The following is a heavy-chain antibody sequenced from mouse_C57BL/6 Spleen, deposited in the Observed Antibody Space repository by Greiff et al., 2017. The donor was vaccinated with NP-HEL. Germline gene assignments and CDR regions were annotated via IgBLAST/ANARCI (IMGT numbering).Heavy chain of an antibody. J-gene: IGHJ2*01. CDR1: GYTFTSYT. CDR3: AVLGRFDY. CDR2: INPSSGYT. Sequence: QVQLKESGAELARPGATVKMSCKASGYTFTSYTMHWVKQRPGQGLEWIGYINPSSGYTKYNQKFKDKATLTADKSSSTAYMQLSSLTSEDSAVYYCAVLGRFDYWGQGTTLTVSS. V-gene: IGHV1-4*01. D-gene: IGHD1-1*01.